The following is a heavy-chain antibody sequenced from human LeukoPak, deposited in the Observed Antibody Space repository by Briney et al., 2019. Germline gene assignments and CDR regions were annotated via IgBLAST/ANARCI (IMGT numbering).Heavy chain of an antibody. CDR1: GITLSNYG. D-gene: IGHD3-22*01. Sequence: GGSLRLSCAVSGITLSNYGMSWVRQAPGKGPEWVAGISGSGGSTNYADSVKGRFTIFRDNAKNTLYLQLHSLRAGDTAVYFCAKRGVVIRVILVGFHKEAYYFDSWGQGALVTVSS. CDR2: ISGSGGST. V-gene: IGHV3-23*01. CDR3: AKRGVVIRVILVGFHKEAYYFDS. J-gene: IGHJ4*02.